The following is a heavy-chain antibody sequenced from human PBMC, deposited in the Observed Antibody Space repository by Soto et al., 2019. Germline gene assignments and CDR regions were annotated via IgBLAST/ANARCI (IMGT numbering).Heavy chain of an antibody. J-gene: IGHJ6*03. CDR2: INHSGST. Sequence: ETLSLTCAVYGGSFSGYYWSWIRQPPGKGLEWIGEINHSGSTNYNPSLKSRVTISVDTSKNQFSLKLSSVTAADTAVYYCARVVVAATRFYYYYMDVWGKGTTVTVSS. CDR3: ARVVVAATRFYYYYMDV. CDR1: GGSFSGYY. D-gene: IGHD2-15*01. V-gene: IGHV4-34*01.